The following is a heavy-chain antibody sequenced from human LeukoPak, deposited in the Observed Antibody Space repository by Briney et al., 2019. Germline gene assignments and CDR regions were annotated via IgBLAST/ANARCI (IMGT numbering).Heavy chain of an antibody. Sequence: SETLSLTRTVSGGSVSSSSYYWTWIRQPPGKRLEYIGYIYYSGSTSYNPSFKSRVTMSADTSKNQFSLRLSSVTAADTAVYYCARDFPSGAAFDYWGQGTLVTVSS. CDR3: ARDFPSGAAFDY. D-gene: IGHD3-10*01. V-gene: IGHV4-61*01. CDR2: IYYSGST. CDR1: GGSVSSSSYY. J-gene: IGHJ4*02.